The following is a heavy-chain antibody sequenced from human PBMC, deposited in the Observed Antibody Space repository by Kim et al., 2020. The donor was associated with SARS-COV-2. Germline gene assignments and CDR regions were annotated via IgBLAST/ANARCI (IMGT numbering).Heavy chain of an antibody. CDR3: ARRARIQLWFAS. D-gene: IGHD5-18*01. Sequence: SETLSLTCTVYGGSISSSSYYWGWIRQPPGKGLEWIGSIYYSGSTYYNPSLKSRVTISVDTSKNQFSLKLSSVTAADTAVYYCARRARIQLWFASWGQGTLVTVSS. CDR1: GGSISSSSYY. CDR2: IYYSGST. V-gene: IGHV4-39*01. J-gene: IGHJ5*01.